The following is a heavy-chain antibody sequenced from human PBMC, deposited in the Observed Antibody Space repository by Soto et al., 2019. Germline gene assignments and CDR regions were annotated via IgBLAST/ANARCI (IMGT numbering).Heavy chain of an antibody. D-gene: IGHD3-10*01. CDR3: ARQGMVRGDPSYYYYYCMDV. CDR1: GGSISSSSYY. V-gene: IGHV4-39*01. Sequence: SETLSLTCTVSGGSISSSSYYWGWIRQPPGKGLEWIGSIYYSGSTYYNPSLKSRVTISVDTSKNQFSLKLSSVTAADTAVYYCARQGMVRGDPSYYYYYCMDVWGQGTTVTVSS. CDR2: IYYSGST. J-gene: IGHJ6*02.